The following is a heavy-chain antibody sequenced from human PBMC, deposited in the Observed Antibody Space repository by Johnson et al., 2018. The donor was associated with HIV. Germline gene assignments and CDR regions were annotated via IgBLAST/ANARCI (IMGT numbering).Heavy chain of an antibody. CDR1: GFTFSSYA. Sequence: VQLVESGGGVVQPGRSLRLSCAASGFTFSSYAMHWVRQAPAKGLAWVANIKQDGSEKYYVDSVKGRFTISRDNAKNSLYLQMNSLRAEDTAVYYCAREGVWVKAFDIWGQGTMVTVSS. CDR2: IKQDGSEK. J-gene: IGHJ3*02. V-gene: IGHV3-7*03. D-gene: IGHD1-26*01. CDR3: AREGVWVKAFDI.